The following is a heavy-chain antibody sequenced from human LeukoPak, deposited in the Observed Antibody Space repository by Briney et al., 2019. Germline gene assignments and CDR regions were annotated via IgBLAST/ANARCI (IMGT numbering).Heavy chain of an antibody. CDR2: IYSGGST. D-gene: IGHD5-24*01. V-gene: IGHV3-53*01. Sequence: GGSLRLSCAASGFTVSSNYMSWVRQAPGKGLEWVSVIYSGGSTYYADSVKGRFTISRDNAKNSLYLQMNSLRAEDTAVYYCARDSGSRRDGYNCIDYWGQGTLVTVSS. CDR3: ARDSGSRRDGYNCIDY. CDR1: GFTVSSNY. J-gene: IGHJ4*02.